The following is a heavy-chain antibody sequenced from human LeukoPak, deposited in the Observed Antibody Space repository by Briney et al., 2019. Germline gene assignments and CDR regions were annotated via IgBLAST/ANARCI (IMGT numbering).Heavy chain of an antibody. CDR3: ARDRGYSSGWVTGWYFDL. CDR1: GGSVSSYY. J-gene: IGHJ2*01. D-gene: IGHD6-19*01. CDR2: IYTSGST. V-gene: IGHV4-4*07. Sequence: PSETLSLTCTVSGGSVSSYYWSWIRQPAGKGLEWIGRIYTSGSTNYNPSLKSRVTMSVDTSKNQFSLKLSSVTAADTAVYYCARDRGYSSGWVTGWYFDLWGRGTLVAVSS.